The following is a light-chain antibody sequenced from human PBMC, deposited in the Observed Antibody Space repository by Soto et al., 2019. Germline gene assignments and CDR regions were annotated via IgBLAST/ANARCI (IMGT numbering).Light chain of an antibody. J-gene: IGKJ1*01. CDR1: QLITTS. CDR3: QQYDSYSLRT. Sequence: DIQMTQSPSTLSASVGDRVTITCRASQLITTSLAWYQQKPGKAPKLPIYKTSSLESGVPSRFSGSGSGTEFTLTIISLQPDDFATYYCQQYDSYSLRTFGQGTRVEI. V-gene: IGKV1-5*03. CDR2: KTS.